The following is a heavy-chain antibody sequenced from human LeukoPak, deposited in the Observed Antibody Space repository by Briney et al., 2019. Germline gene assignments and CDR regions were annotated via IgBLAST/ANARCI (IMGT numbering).Heavy chain of an antibody. V-gene: IGHV3-64*04. D-gene: IGHD6-19*01. CDR1: GFIFNNYP. J-gene: IGHJ4*02. CDR2: ISSDGGTT. Sequence: PGGSLRLSCSASGFIFNNYPMQWVRQAAGKGLDYISAISSDGGTTYYADSVKGRFTISRDNSKNTLYLQMNSLRAEDTAVYYCTKEGSGWYHIDYWGQGTLVTVSS. CDR3: TKEGSGWYHIDY.